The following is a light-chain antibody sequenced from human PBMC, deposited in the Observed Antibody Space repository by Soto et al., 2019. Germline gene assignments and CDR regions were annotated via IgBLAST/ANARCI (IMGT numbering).Light chain of an antibody. CDR3: QQTYSTPPT. CDR2: AAS. CDR1: QSISSY. Sequence: DIEMTQSPSSVSASVRDRVTITCRASQSISSYLNWYQQKPGKAPKLLIYAASSLQSGVPSRFSGSGSGTDFTLTISSLQPEDFATYYCQQTYSTPPTFGQGTRLEIK. J-gene: IGKJ5*01. V-gene: IGKV1-39*01.